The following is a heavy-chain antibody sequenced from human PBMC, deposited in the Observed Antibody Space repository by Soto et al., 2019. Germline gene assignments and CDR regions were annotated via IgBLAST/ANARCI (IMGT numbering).Heavy chain of an antibody. D-gene: IGHD6-19*01. CDR3: AKGPHTNVGWPYYFES. CDR2: SSPRGDTI. V-gene: IGHV3-48*02. CDR1: GFSLANYP. J-gene: IGHJ4*02. Sequence: PVGSLRLSCVASGFSLANYPMNWFRQTPVNGLEWISYSSPRGDTIYYADSVEGRFTISRDNARNSLSLHMSSLRDEDSALYYCAKGPHTNVGWPYYFESWGQGVPVTVSS.